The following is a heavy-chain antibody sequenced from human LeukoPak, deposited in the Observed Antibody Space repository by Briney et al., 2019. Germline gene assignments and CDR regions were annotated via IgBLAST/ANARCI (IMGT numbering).Heavy chain of an antibody. CDR3: VAISGNTYLEY. CDR1: GFMITGSA. Sequence: PRGSLTDSCAASGFMITGSAIHWVRQASGKGLEWLGRMRDKTNSYATAYGATVEGRFIISRDDSKNTAYLQMNSLKTEGTAMYYCVAISGNTYLEYWGRGTPVSVSS. V-gene: IGHV3-73*01. J-gene: IGHJ4*02. D-gene: IGHD5-12*01. CDR2: MRDKTNSYAT.